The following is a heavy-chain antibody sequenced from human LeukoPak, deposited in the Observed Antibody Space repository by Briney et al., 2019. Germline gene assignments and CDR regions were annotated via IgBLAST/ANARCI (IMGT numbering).Heavy chain of an antibody. J-gene: IGHJ4*02. Sequence: PGGSLRLSCAASGFTFKNYGMSWVRQTPGKGLEWVSDISGTGANTYYADSVKGRFTISRDNSKNTLYLQMNSLRGDDTAVYSCAKRYGLESSPFDYWGQGALVTVSS. CDR3: AKRYGLESSPFDY. D-gene: IGHD3-10*01. V-gene: IGHV3-23*01. CDR1: GFTFKNYG. CDR2: ISGTGANT.